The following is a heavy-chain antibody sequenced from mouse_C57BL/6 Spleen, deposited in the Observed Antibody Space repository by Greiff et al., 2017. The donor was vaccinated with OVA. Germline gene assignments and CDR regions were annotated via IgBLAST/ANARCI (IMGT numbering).Heavy chain of an antibody. Sequence: QVQLQQSDAELVKPGASVKISCKVSGYTFTDHTIHWMKQRPEQGLEWIGYIYPRDGSTKYNEKFKGKATLTADKSSSTAYMQLNSLTSEDSAVYFCARGGDYYDYENYATDYWGQGTSVTVAS. J-gene: IGHJ4*01. V-gene: IGHV1-78*01. D-gene: IGHD2-4*01. CDR1: GYTFTDHT. CDR2: IYPRDGST. CDR3: ARGGDYYDYENYATDY.